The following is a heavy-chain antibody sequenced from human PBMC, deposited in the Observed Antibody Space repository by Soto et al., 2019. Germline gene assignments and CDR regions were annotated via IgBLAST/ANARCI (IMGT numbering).Heavy chain of an antibody. CDR3: ARREIQGPIDY. CDR1: GYSISSSNW. CDR2: IYYSGTT. D-gene: IGHD1-26*01. Sequence: SEPLSLTCAVSGYSISSSNWWGWIRQPPGKGLEWIGYIYYSGTTYYNPSLKSRVTMSVDTSKNQFSLKLTSVTAVDTAVYYCARREIQGPIDYWGQGTPVT. V-gene: IGHV4-28*01. J-gene: IGHJ4*02.